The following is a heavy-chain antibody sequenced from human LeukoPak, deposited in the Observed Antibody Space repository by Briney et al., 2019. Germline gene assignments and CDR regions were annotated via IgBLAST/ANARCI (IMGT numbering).Heavy chain of an antibody. CDR3: VQGRRGGTGTYSLFDH. CDR1: GLILSGDA. D-gene: IGHD3-10*01. CDR2: ITGSGADT. V-gene: IGHV3-23*01. J-gene: IGHJ4*02. Sequence: GGSLRLSCAASGLILSGDAMSGGRQAPGGRLGWGSSITGSGADTYYADSVKGRFTISRENSKNTVYLQMNSLRAEDTAVYYCVQGRRGGTGTYSLFDHSGQGSLVTVSS.